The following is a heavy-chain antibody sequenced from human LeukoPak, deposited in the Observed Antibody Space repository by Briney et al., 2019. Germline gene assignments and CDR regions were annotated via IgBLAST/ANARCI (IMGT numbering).Heavy chain of an antibody. V-gene: IGHV4-39*01. Sequence: SETLSLTCAVSGGSISSSSYYWGWIRQPPGKGLEWIGSIYYSGSTYYNPSLKSRVTISVDTSKNQFSLKLSSVTAADTAVYYCARQGRISMIVVLIEDAFDIWGQGTMVTVSS. J-gene: IGHJ3*02. CDR3: ARQGRISMIVVLIEDAFDI. CDR1: GGSISSSSYY. D-gene: IGHD3-22*01. CDR2: IYYSGST.